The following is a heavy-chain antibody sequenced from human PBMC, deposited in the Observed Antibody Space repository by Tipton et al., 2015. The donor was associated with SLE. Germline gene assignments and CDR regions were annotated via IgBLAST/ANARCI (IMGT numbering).Heavy chain of an antibody. V-gene: IGHV3-49*03. Sequence: SLRLSCTASGFTFGDYAMSWFRQAPGKGLEWVGFIRSRAYGGTTEYAASVKGRFTISRDDSKSIAYLQMNSLKTEDTAVYYCSWPPPPFDFSLLLYQGRWGKGTTVTVSS. D-gene: IGHD2-2*01. J-gene: IGHJ6*04. CDR3: SWPPPPFDFSLLLYQGR. CDR2: IRSRAYGGTT. CDR1: GFTFGDYA.